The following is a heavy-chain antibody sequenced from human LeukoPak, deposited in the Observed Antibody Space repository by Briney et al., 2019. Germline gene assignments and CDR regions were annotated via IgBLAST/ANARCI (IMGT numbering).Heavy chain of an antibody. J-gene: IGHJ4*02. CDR1: GYTFTGYY. Sequence: ASVKVSCKASGYTFTGYYMHWVRQAPGQGLEWMGVINPSGGGTSYAQKFQGRVTMTRDTSTNTVSMDLSSLRSEDTAVYYCARGPRRGNFDYWGQGTLVTVSS. CDR2: INPSGGGT. V-gene: IGHV1-46*01. CDR3: ARGPRRGNFDY. D-gene: IGHD1-26*01.